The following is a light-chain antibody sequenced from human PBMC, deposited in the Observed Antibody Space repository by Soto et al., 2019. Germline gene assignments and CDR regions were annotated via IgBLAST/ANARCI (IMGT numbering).Light chain of an antibody. CDR2: QSS. V-gene: IGKV2-24*01. J-gene: IGKJ1*01. CDR1: QSLVHNDGNTY. Sequence: DIVMTQTPLSSPVTLGQSASISYKSSQSLVHNDGNTYLSWLQQRPGQPPRLLIYQSSNRFSGVPERFSGSGAETDFTLKISRVEAEDVGGYYCMQLTQFPRTFGQGTKVEIK. CDR3: MQLTQFPRT.